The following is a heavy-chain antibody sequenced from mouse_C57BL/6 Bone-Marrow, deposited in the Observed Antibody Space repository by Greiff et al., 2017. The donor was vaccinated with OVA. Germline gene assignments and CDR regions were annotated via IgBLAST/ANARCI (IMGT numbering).Heavy chain of an antibody. CDR3: SRELFFDY. CDR1: GYSFTSYY. CDR2: IYPGSGKT. J-gene: IGHJ2*01. Sequence: VQLQQSGPELVKPGASVKISCKASGYSFTSYYIHWVKQRPGQGLEWIGWIYPGSGKTKYNEKFKGKATLTADTSSSTAYMQLSSLTSEDSAVYYCSRELFFDYWGQGTTLTVSS. V-gene: IGHV1-66*01.